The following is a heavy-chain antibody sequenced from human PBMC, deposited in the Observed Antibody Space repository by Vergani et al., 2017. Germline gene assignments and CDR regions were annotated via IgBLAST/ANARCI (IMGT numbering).Heavy chain of an antibody. CDR1: GGSISTFY. Sequence: QVQLQESGPGLVKPSETLSLSCIISGGSISTFYWSWIREPPGKGLEWIGEINHSGSTNYNPSLKSRVTISVDTSKNQFSLKLSSVTAADTAVYYCSRGVVGYAMDVWGQGTTVTVSS. D-gene: IGHD3-16*02. CDR3: SRGVVGYAMDV. CDR2: INHSGST. V-gene: IGHV4-59*12. J-gene: IGHJ6*02.